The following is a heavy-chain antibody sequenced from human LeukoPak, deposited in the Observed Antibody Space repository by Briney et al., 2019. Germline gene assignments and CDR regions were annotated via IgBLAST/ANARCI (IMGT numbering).Heavy chain of an antibody. Sequence: KPSETLSLTCTVSGGSISSSSYYWGWIRQPPGKGLEWIGSNYYRGSTYYNPSLKSRVTISVDTSKNQFSLKLSSVTAADTAVYYCARYPRDPLIAAAGTSSAFDIWGQGTMVTVSS. J-gene: IGHJ3*02. CDR1: GGSISSSSYY. CDR2: NYYRGST. CDR3: ARYPRDPLIAAAGTSSAFDI. V-gene: IGHV4-39*07. D-gene: IGHD6-13*01.